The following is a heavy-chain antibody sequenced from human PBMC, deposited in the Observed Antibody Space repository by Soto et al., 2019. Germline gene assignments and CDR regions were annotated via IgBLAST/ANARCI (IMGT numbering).Heavy chain of an antibody. CDR3: SLPLTNVGATPFDF. D-gene: IGHD1-26*01. J-gene: IGHJ4*02. CDR1: GGTFSSYA. CDR2: IIPIFGTA. V-gene: IGHV1-69*05. Sequence: QVQLVQSGAEVKKPGSSVKVSCKASGGTFSSYAISWVRQAPGQGLEWMGGIIPIFGTANYAQKFQGRVTMPPDDPTSTAYMELRSLRSEDTAVYYCSLPLTNVGATPFDFWGQGTLVTVSS.